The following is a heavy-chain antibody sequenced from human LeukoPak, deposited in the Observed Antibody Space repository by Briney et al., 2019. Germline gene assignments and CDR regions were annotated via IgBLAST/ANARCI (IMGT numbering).Heavy chain of an antibody. CDR1: GFTSSSYS. Sequence: PGGSLRLSCAASGFTSSSYSMNWVRQAPGKGLEWVSSISSSSSYIYYADSVKGRFTISRDNAKNSLYLQMNSLRAEDTAVYYCARDLGTTVTTYLDYWGQGTLVTVSS. CDR3: ARDLGTTVTTYLDY. V-gene: IGHV3-21*01. J-gene: IGHJ4*02. CDR2: ISSSSSYI. D-gene: IGHD4-17*01.